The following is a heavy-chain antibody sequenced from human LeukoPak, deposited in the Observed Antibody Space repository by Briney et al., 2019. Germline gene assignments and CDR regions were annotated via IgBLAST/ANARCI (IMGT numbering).Heavy chain of an antibody. Sequence: PGGSLRLSCAASGFTFSTYSMNWVRQAPGKGPEWVSAISSSSTYIYYADSVKGRITITRDNAKNSLYLQMNSLRAEDTAVYYCARLLYDYVWGSYRSYYFDFWGQGTLVTVSS. CDR2: ISSSSTYI. J-gene: IGHJ4*02. CDR3: ARLLYDYVWGSYRSYYFDF. V-gene: IGHV3-21*01. CDR1: GFTFSTYS. D-gene: IGHD3-16*02.